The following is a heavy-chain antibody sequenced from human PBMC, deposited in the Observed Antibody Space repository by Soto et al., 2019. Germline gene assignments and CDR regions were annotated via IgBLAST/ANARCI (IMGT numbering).Heavy chain of an antibody. CDR2: FDAEDGET. CDR3: ATSGSFWSGYYSVSAGLENQNWFEP. Sequence: ASVKVSCTVSGYTLTELSMHWVRQAPGKGLEWMGGFDAEDGETIYAQRFQGRVTMTEDTSTDTAYMELSSLRSEDTAVYYCATSGSFWSGYYSVSAGLENQNWFEPWGQATLVIVS. D-gene: IGHD3-3*01. CDR1: GYTLTELS. J-gene: IGHJ5*02. V-gene: IGHV1-24*01.